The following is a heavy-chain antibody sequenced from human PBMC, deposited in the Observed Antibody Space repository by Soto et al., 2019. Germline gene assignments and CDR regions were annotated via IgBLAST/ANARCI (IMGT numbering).Heavy chain of an antibody. Sequence: QVQLQESGPGLVKPSQTLSLTCTVSGGSISSGGYYWSWIRQHPGKGLEWIGYIYYSGSTYYNPSLKSRVTLAVDTSKNQFYLKLSSVTAADTAVYFCLREGGYSLYYFDYWGQGTLVTVSS. CDR2: IYYSGST. V-gene: IGHV4-31*03. J-gene: IGHJ4*02. D-gene: IGHD4-4*01. CDR3: LREGGYSLYYFDY. CDR1: GGSISSGGYY.